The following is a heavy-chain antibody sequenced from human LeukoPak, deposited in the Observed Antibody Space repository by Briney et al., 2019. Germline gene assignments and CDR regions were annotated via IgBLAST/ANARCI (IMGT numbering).Heavy chain of an antibody. CDR3: ARATLGRDYDFWSGYYTWNYYYMDV. D-gene: IGHD3-3*01. CDR1: GGSISSYY. CDR2: IYISGST. V-gene: IGHV4-59*01. Sequence: RASETLSLTCTVSGGSISSYYWSWIRQPPGKGLDWIGYIYISGSTNYNPSLKSRVTISVDTSKNQFSLKLSSVTAADTAVYYCARATLGRDYDFWSGYYTWNYYYMDVWGKGTTVTVSS. J-gene: IGHJ6*03.